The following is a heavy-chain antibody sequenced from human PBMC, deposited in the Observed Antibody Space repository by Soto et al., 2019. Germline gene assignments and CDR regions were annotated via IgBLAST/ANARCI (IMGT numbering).Heavy chain of an antibody. Sequence: QVQLQQWGAGLLKPSETLSLTCAVYGGSFSGYYWSWIRQPPGKGLEWIGEINHSGSTNYNPSLKSRVTISVDTSKNQFSLKLSSVTAADTAVYYCARGVSGADIVVVPAASGPFDYWGQGTLVTVSS. D-gene: IGHD2-2*01. CDR3: ARGVSGADIVVVPAASGPFDY. CDR2: INHSGST. CDR1: GGSFSGYY. J-gene: IGHJ4*02. V-gene: IGHV4-34*01.